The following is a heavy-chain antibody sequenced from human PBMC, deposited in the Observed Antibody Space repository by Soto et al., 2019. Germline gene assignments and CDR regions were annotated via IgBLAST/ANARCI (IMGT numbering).Heavy chain of an antibody. CDR3: ARGFLGVVNVYYGMDV. V-gene: IGHV1-18*04. D-gene: IGHD2-2*01. CDR1: GYTFTSYG. CDR2: ISAYNGNT. Sequence: ASVNVSCKTSGYTFTSYGISWVRPAPGQGLEWMGWISAYNGNTNYAQKLQGRVTMTTDTSTSTAYMELRSLRSDDTAVYYCARGFLGVVNVYYGMDVWGQGTTDTVSS. J-gene: IGHJ6*02.